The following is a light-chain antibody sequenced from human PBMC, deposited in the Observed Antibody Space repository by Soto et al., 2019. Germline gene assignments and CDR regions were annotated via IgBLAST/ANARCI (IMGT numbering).Light chain of an antibody. Sequence: AIQMTQSPSSLSASVGDRVTISCRASQGIGNALGWYQQKPGKPPKVLIYGASNLQSLVPPIVTLILSVTHFTLAITSRHPEYSATYYCLQDINYPWTFGQGTKVDIK. CDR1: QGIGNA. V-gene: IGKV1-6*01. CDR2: GAS. CDR3: LQDINYPWT. J-gene: IGKJ1*01.